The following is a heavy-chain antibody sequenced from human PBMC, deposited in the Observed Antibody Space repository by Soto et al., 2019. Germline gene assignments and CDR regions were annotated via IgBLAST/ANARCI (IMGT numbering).Heavy chain of an antibody. CDR3: ARDNSQNYGTPAASSWFHP. CDR2: ISAYDGKT. D-gene: IGHD2-15*01. V-gene: IGHV1-18*01. J-gene: IGHJ5*02. CDR1: GYTFNTYG. Sequence: ASVKVSCKTSGYTFNTYGINWVRQAPGQGLELMGWISAYDGKTTYAEKFQGRVTLTTDTSTSTAYMELRSLRSDDTAVYYCARDNSQNYGTPAASSWFHPWGQGTPVTVSS.